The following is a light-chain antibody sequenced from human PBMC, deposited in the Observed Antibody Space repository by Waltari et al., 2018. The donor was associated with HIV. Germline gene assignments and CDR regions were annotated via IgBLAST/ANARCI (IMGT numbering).Light chain of an antibody. CDR1: SSDIGGYDY. J-gene: IGLJ2*01. CDR2: GVS. CDR3: SAYTSISTLAG. Sequence: QSALTQPASVSGSPGQSITISCTGTSSDIGGYDYVSWYQQHPGKAPKLRTYGVSSRSSGVTNRFLGSRSGNTASLTISGLQAEDEADYYCSAYTSISTLAGFGGGTKLTVL. V-gene: IGLV2-14*01.